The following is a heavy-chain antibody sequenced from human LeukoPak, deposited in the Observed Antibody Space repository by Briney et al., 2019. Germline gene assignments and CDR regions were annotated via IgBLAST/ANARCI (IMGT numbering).Heavy chain of an antibody. CDR2: INWNGGSP. D-gene: IGHD6-19*01. V-gene: IGHV3-20*04. CDR3: ARGDRNGWYFDD. CDR1: GFTFDDYG. J-gene: IGHJ4*02. Sequence: GGSLRLSCAASGFTFDDYGMSWVRQAPGKGVVCCSGINWNGGSPGYVDSVTGRFTICRDNGKNSLYSQMNSLRADDTALYYCARGDRNGWYFDDWGQGTLVTVSS.